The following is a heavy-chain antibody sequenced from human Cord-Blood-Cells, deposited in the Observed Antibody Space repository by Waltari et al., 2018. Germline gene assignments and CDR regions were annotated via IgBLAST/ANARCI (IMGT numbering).Heavy chain of an antibody. J-gene: IGHJ6*03. Sequence: QVQLVQSGAEVKKPGSSVKVSCKASGGTFSSYAISWVRQAPGQGLEWRGGIIPIFGTANDEQKFQGRVTITADESTRTAYMELSSLRSEDTAVYYCATPWRYCSSTSCYWYYMDVWGKGTTVTVSS. CDR1: GGTFSSYA. CDR3: ATPWRYCSSTSCYWYYMDV. CDR2: IIPIFGTA. D-gene: IGHD2-2*01. V-gene: IGHV1-69*01.